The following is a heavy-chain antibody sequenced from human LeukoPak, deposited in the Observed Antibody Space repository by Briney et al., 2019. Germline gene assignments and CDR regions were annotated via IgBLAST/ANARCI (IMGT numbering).Heavy chain of an antibody. CDR3: ARERGYSSGKQRGQERDLRY. CDR2: INHRGST. J-gene: IGHJ4*02. V-gene: IGHV4-34*01. D-gene: IGHD5-18*01. Sequence: PSETLSLTCAVYGGSFSGYYWNWIRQPPGKGLEWIGEINHRGSTNYNPSLESRVTISVDTSKNQFSLKLSSVTAADTAVYYCARERGYSSGKQRGQERDLRYWGQGTLVTVFS. CDR1: GGSFSGYY.